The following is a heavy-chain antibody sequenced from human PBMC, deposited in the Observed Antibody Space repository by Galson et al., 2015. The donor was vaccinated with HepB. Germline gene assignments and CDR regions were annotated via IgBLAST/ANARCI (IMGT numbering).Heavy chain of an antibody. V-gene: IGHV4-59*01. J-gene: IGHJ1*01. Sequence: SETLSLTCTVSGGSISTYYWSWSRQPPGKGLEWIGYIYSSGSTNYNPSLKSRVTISVDTSKNQFSLKLTSVTAADTAVYYCARASGWDSEYFHHWGQGTLVTVSS. CDR1: GGSISTYY. CDR3: ARASGWDSEYFHH. D-gene: IGHD1-26*01. CDR2: IYSSGST.